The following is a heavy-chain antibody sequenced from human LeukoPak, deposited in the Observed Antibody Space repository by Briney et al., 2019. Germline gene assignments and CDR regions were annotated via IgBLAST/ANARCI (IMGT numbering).Heavy chain of an antibody. D-gene: IGHD5-24*01. V-gene: IGHV3-23*01. CDR2: ISGSGGST. J-gene: IGHJ4*02. CDR3: AKERRGCSKDPHFDY. CDR1: GFTFISYA. Sequence: GGSLRLSCVVSGFTFISYAMSWVRQAPGKGLEWVSAISGSGGSTYYADSVKGRFTVSRDNSKNALYLQMNSLRAEDTAVYYCAKERRGCSKDPHFDYWGQGTLVSVSS.